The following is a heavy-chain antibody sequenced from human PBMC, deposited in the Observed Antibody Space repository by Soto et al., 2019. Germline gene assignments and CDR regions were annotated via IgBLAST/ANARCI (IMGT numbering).Heavy chain of an antibody. CDR1: GITFNRNG. V-gene: IGHV3-33*01. Sequence: QEQLVESGGGVVQPGRSLRLSCAASGITFNRNGMHWVRQAPGKGLEWVAVIWYDGSKTANSDSVKGRFTISRDNAKNTLYLQMNRVRAEDTAIYYCARDRSAGDYFYYGMDVWGQGTTVTVSS. CDR2: IWYDGSKT. J-gene: IGHJ6*02. CDR3: ARDRSAGDYFYYGMDV. D-gene: IGHD1-1*01.